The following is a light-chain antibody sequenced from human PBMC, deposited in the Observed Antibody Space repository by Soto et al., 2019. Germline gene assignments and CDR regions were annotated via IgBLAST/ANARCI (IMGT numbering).Light chain of an antibody. CDR3: CSNAGRSIVV. CDR2: EGS. V-gene: IGLV2-23*01. J-gene: IGLJ2*01. CDR1: SSDVGSYNL. Sequence: QSVLTQPASLSGSPGQSITISCTGSSSDVGSYNLVSWYQQHPGKAPRLMIYEGSKRPSGVSNRFSGSKSGSTASLTISGLQAEDEADYYCCSNAGRSIVVFGGGTKVTVL.